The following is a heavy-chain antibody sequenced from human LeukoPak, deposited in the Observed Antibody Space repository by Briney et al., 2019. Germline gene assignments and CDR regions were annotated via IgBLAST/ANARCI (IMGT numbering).Heavy chain of an antibody. V-gene: IGHV4-31*03. J-gene: IGHJ4*02. CDR3: ARMYGDYEDYFDY. Sequence: SETLSLTCTVSGGSISSGGYYWSWIRQHPGKGLEWIGYIYYSGSTYYNPSLKSRVTISVDTPKNQFSLKLSSVTAADTAVYYCARMYGDYEDYFDYWGQGTLVTVSS. D-gene: IGHD4-17*01. CDR1: GGSISSGGYY. CDR2: IYYSGST.